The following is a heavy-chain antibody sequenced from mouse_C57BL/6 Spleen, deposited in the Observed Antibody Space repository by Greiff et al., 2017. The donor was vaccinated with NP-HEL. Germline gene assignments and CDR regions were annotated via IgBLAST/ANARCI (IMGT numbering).Heavy chain of an antibody. CDR2: IWSGGST. CDR1: GFSLTSYG. V-gene: IGHV2-2*01. J-gene: IGHJ4*01. D-gene: IGHD2-1*01. Sequence: QVQLKQSGPGLVQPSQSLSITCTVSGFSLTSYGVHWVRQSPGKGLEWLGVIWSGGSTDYNAAFISRLSISKDNSKRQVFFKMNSLQTDDTAIYYCARKGNYVRYAMDYWGQGTSVTASS. CDR3: ARKGNYVRYAMDY.